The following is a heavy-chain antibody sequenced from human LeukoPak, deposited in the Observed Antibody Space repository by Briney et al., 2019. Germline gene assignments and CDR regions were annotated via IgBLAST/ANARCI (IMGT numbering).Heavy chain of an antibody. D-gene: IGHD4-17*01. V-gene: IGHV3-48*04. CDR2: ISSSSSTI. Sequence: GGSLRLSCAASGFTFSSYSMNWVRQAPGKGLEWVSYISSSSSTIYYADSVKGRFTISRDNAKNSLYLQMNSLRAEDTAVCYCARGLPFVLEGVDGDYQAWGQGTLVTVSS. CDR1: GFTFSSYS. J-gene: IGHJ5*02. CDR3: ARGLPFVLEGVDGDYQA.